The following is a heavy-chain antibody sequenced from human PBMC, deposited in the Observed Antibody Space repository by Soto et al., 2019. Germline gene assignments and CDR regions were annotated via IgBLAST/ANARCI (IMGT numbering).Heavy chain of an antibody. J-gene: IGHJ4*02. D-gene: IGHD6-19*01. V-gene: IGHV3-7*01. CDR2: IKQDGSEK. Sequence: PGGSLRLSCAASGFTFSAYWMSWVRQAPGKGLEWVANIKQDGSEKYYVDSVKGRFTISRDNAKNSLYLQLNSLRAEDTALYYCARGYNSALDYWGQAALVTVSS. CDR1: GFTFSAYW. CDR3: ARGYNSALDY.